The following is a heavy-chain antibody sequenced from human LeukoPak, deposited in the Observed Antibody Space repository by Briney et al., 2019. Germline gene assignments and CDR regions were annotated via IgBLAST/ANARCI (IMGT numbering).Heavy chain of an antibody. CDR2: IVVGSGNT. J-gene: IGHJ4*02. V-gene: IGHV1-58*02. CDR3: ARDYYDSSGYTLFDY. CDR1: RFTFISSG. D-gene: IGHD3-22*01. Sequence: SVKVSCKASRFTFISSGMQWVRQARGQRLEWIGWIVVGSGNTNYAQKLQGRVTMTTDTSTSTAYMELRSLRSDDTAVYYCARDYYDSSGYTLFDYWGQGTLVTVSS.